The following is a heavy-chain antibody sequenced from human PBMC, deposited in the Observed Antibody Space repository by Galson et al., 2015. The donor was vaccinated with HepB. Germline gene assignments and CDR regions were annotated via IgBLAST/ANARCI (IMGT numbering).Heavy chain of an antibody. Sequence: SVKVSCKASGYTFTSYAMHWVRQAPGQRLEWMGWINAGNGNTKYSQKFQGRVTITRDTSASTAYMELSSLGAEDTAVYYCARGWGSGWLRPFDYWGQGTLVTVSS. CDR1: GYTFTSYA. D-gene: IGHD3-16*01. CDR2: INAGNGNT. V-gene: IGHV1-3*01. J-gene: IGHJ4*02. CDR3: ARGWGSGWLRPFDY.